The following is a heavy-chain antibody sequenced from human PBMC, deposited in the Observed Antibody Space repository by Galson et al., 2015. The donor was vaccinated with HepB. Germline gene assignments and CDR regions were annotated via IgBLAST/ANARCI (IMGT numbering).Heavy chain of an antibody. CDR1: GFTFSSYA. CDR2: ISGSGGST. D-gene: IGHD3-3*01. CDR3: AKVDYDFWSGYHKYGMDV. J-gene: IGHJ6*02. V-gene: IGHV3-23*01. Sequence: SLRLSCAASGFTFSSYAMSWVRQAPGKGLEWVSAISGSGGSTYYADSVKGRFTISRDNSKNTLYLQMNSLRAEDTAVYYCAKVDYDFWSGYHKYGMDVWGQGTTVTVSS.